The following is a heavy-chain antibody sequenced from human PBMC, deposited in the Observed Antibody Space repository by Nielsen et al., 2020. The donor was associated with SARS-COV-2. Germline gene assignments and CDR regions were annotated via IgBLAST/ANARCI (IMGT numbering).Heavy chain of an antibody. CDR3: AKLWFGEWGWFDP. D-gene: IGHD3-10*01. CDR2: ISYDGSNK. CDR1: GFTFSSYG. J-gene: IGHJ5*02. V-gene: IGHV3-30*18. Sequence: GESLKISCAASGFTFSSYGMHWVRQAPGKGLEWVAVISYDGSNKYYADSVKGRFTISRDNSKNTLYLQMNSLRAEDTAVYYCAKLWFGEWGWFDPWGQGTLVTVSS.